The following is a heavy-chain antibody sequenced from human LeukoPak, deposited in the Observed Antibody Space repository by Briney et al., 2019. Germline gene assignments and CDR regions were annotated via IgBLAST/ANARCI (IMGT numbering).Heavy chain of an antibody. Sequence: ASVKVSCKVPGYTLTELSMHWVRQAPGKGLEWMGGFDPEDGETIYAQKFQGRVTMTEDTSTDTAYMELSSLRSEDTAVYYCATAGIVGAIPRYYFDYWGQGTLVTVSS. D-gene: IGHD1-26*01. J-gene: IGHJ4*02. CDR3: ATAGIVGAIPRYYFDY. CDR1: GYTLTELS. CDR2: FDPEDGET. V-gene: IGHV1-24*01.